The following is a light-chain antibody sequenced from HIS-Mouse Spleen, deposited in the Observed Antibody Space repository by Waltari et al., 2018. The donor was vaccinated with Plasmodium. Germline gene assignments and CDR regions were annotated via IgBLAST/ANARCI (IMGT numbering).Light chain of an antibody. CDR3: QQYGSSPIT. Sequence: EIVLTQSPGTLSLSPGERATLSCRASQSVSSSYLAWNQQKPGQAPRLLILGASSRATGIPDRFSGRGSGTDVTLTISRLEPEDFAVYYCQQYGSSPITFGQGTRLEIK. CDR2: GAS. CDR1: QSVSSSY. J-gene: IGKJ5*01. V-gene: IGKV3-20*01.